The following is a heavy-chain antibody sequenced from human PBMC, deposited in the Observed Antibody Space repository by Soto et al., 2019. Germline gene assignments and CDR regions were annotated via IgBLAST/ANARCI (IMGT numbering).Heavy chain of an antibody. J-gene: IGHJ6*02. CDR1: GYTFTSSY. V-gene: IGHV1-46*01. CDR3: ARGPGASGLDV. D-gene: IGHD2-8*02. CDR2: INPSGGGT. Sequence: QVQLVQSGAEVKKPGASVNVSCKASGYTFTSSYIHWVRQAPGQGFEWMGIINPSGGGTSYSQKPQGRVTLTRDTSTRTIYMELNSLRSEDTAVDYCARGPGASGLDVWGQGTTVTVSS.